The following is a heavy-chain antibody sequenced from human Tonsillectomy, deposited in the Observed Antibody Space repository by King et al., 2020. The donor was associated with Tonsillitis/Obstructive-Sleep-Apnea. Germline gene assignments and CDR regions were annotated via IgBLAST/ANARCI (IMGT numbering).Heavy chain of an antibody. Sequence: VQLVESGEGLVQPGGSLRLSCTASGFTFSNYAMHWVRQSPGKGLEYVSAINSVGNNTYYAESVKGRFTISRDNFRNAVHLQMGSLRAEDMAVYYCARVSRGAWYFDLWGRGTLVTVSS. D-gene: IGHD3-10*01. CDR1: GFTFSNYA. CDR2: INSVGNNT. CDR3: ARVSRGAWYFDL. V-gene: IGHV3-64*02. J-gene: IGHJ2*01.